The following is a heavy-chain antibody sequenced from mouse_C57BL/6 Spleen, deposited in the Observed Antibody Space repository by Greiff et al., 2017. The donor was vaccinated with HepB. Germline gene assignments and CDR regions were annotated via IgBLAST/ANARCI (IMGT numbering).Heavy chain of an antibody. Sequence: VHLVESGPELVKPGASVKISCKASGYAFSSSWMNWVKQRPGKGLEWIGRIYPGDGDTNYNGKFKGKATLTADKSSSTAYMQLSSLTSEDSAVYFCAREGDYYGPYAMDYWGQGTSVTVSS. CDR2: IYPGDGDT. CDR1: GYAFSSSW. CDR3: AREGDYYGPYAMDY. J-gene: IGHJ4*01. D-gene: IGHD1-1*01. V-gene: IGHV1-82*01.